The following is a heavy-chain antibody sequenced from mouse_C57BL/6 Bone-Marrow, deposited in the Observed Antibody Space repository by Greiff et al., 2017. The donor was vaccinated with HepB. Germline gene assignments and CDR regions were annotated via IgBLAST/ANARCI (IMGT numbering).Heavy chain of an antibody. D-gene: IGHD1-1*01. CDR3: VKAVSSGSSYTWFAY. V-gene: IGHV7-4*01. Sequence: EVQGVESGGGLVQPGSSLRLSCAASGFVFIDYSMSWVRQLPGKAPEWLALIRNKVNGYTTDYSASVNGRFTISRDTSQNILYLQINTLRAEDSATYYCVKAVSSGSSYTWFAYWGQGTLVTVSA. CDR2: IRNKVNGYTT. CDR1: GFVFIDYS. J-gene: IGHJ3*01.